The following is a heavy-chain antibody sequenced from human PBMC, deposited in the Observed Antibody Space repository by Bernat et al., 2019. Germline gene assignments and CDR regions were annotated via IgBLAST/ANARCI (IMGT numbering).Heavy chain of an antibody. V-gene: IGHV3-7*03. CDR1: GINFGGCW. CDR2: IKQDGNQK. CDR3: ATNAHLDS. Sequence: EVQLVESGGDLVQPGGSLRLSCAASGINFGGCWMSWVRQAPGKGLEWVAYIKQDGNQKYYVDSVKGRFTISRDNAKNLLYLQMNNLRVEDTALYYCATNAHLDSWGQGTLVTVSS. J-gene: IGHJ4*02.